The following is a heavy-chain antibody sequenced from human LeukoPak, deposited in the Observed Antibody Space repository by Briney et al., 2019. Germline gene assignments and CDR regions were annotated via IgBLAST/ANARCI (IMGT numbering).Heavy chain of an antibody. J-gene: IGHJ4*02. CDR3: ARDGPYYYDSSGSDY. V-gene: IGHV3-7*01. Sequence: GGSLRLSCAASGFTFSSYGMHWVRQAPGKGLEWVANIKQDGSEKYYVDSVKGRFTISRDNAKNSLYLQMNSLRAEDTAVYYCARDGPYYYDSSGSDYWGQGTLVTVSS. D-gene: IGHD3-22*01. CDR1: GFTFSSYG. CDR2: IKQDGSEK.